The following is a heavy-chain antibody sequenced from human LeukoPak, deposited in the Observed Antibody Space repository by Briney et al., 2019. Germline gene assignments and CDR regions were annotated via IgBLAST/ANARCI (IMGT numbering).Heavy chain of an antibody. CDR3: AGGYYYVPYDY. CDR2: ISYDGNNK. D-gene: IGHD3-22*01. Sequence: GGSLRLSCAASGFTFSSYPMHWVRQAPGKGLEWVAVISYDGNNKHYADSVKGRFTISRDNSKNTLYLQMNSLRVDDTSVYYCAGGYYYVPYDYWGQGTLVTVSS. J-gene: IGHJ4*02. CDR1: GFTFSSYP. V-gene: IGHV3-30-3*01.